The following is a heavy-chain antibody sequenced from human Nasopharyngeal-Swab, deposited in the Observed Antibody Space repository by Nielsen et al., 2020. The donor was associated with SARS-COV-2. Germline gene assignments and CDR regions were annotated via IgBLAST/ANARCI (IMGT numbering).Heavy chain of an antibody. CDR1: GFTFSSYS. CDR3: GGYNWNYGGIDY. CDR2: ISSSSSYI. J-gene: IGHJ4*02. Sequence: GESLKISCAASGFTFSSYSMNWVRQAPGKGLEWVSSISSSSSYIYYADSVKGRFTISRDNAKNSLYLQMNSLRAEDTAVYYCGGYNWNYGGIDYWGQGTLVTVSS. V-gene: IGHV3-21*04. D-gene: IGHD1-7*01.